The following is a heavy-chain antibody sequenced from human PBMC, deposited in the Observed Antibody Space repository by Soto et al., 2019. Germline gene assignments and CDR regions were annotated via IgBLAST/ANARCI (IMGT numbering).Heavy chain of an antibody. D-gene: IGHD3-3*01. CDR3: AREGRFLEWLLLYGMDV. CDR1: GFTFSSYA. CDR2: ISYDGSNK. J-gene: IGHJ6*02. V-gene: IGHV3-30-3*01. Sequence: QVQLVESGGGVVQPGRSLRLSCAASGFTFSSYAMHWVRQAPGKGLEWVAVISYDGSNKYYADSVKGRFTISRDNSKNTLYLQMNSLRAEDTAVYYCAREGRFLEWLLLYGMDVWGQGTTVTVSS.